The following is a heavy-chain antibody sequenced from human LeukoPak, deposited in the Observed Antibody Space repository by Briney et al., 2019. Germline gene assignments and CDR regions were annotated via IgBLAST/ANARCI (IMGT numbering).Heavy chain of an antibody. Sequence: PGGSLRLSCAASGFTFSNYGIHWVRQAPGKGLEWVTFIQTDGNTKYYADSVRGRFTISRDNSKNTMSLQMNSLRAEDTAVYYCAREESSLVLGGLAYWGQGTLVTVSS. CDR2: IQTDGNTK. CDR3: AREESSLVLGGLAY. CDR1: GFTFSNYG. J-gene: IGHJ4*02. V-gene: IGHV3-30*02. D-gene: IGHD6-13*01.